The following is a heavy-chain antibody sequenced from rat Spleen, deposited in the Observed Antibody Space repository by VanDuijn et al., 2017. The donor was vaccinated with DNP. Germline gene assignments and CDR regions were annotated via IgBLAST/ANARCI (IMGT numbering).Heavy chain of an antibody. D-gene: IGHD1-12*01. CDR2: LWYDGDT. CDR3: ARDGPTGAMIA. Sequence: QVQLKESGPGLMQPSETLSLTCTVSGFSLTTYSVTWVRQPSGKGPEWMGRLWYDGDTAYNSALKSRLSISRDTSKNQVFLEMHSLQIDDTGTYYWARDGPTGAMIAWGQGTSVTVSS. V-gene: IGHV2-34*01. CDR1: GFSLTTYS. J-gene: IGHJ4*01.